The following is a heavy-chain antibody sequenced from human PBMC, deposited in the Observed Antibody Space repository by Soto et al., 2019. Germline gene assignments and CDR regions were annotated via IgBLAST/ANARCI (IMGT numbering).Heavy chain of an antibody. J-gene: IGHJ6*02. D-gene: IGHD3-16*02. CDR3: ARDYRASYPAYYYYGMDV. CDR1: GGSISSGGDY. Sequence: QVQLQESGPGLVKPSQTLSLTCTVSGGSISSGGDYWSWIRQHPGKGLEWIGYIYYSGSTYYNPSLKSRVSISVDTSKNQFSLKLSSVTAADTAVYYCARDYRASYPAYYYYGMDVGGQGTTVTVSS. CDR2: IYYSGST. V-gene: IGHV4-31*03.